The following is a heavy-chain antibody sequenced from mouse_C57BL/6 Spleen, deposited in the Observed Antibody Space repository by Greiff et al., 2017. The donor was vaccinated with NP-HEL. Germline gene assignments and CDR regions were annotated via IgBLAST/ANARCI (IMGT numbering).Heavy chain of an antibody. D-gene: IGHD1-1*01. Sequence: EVNLVESGEGLVKPGGSLKLSCAASGFTFSSYAMSWVRQTPEQRLEWVAYISSGGDYIYYADTLKGRFTISRDNARNTLYLQMSSLTSEDTSMYYCTRDPYDCGSSYYAMDYWGQGTSVTVSS. CDR1: GFTFSSYA. V-gene: IGHV5-9-1*02. CDR2: ISSGGDYI. CDR3: TRDPYDCGSSYYAMDY. J-gene: IGHJ4*01.